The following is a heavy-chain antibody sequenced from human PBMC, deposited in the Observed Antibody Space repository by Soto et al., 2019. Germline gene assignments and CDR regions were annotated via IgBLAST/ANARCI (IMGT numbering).Heavy chain of an antibody. CDR1: GFTFSSYW. J-gene: IGHJ6*02. CDR3: ARDSINDFWSGYYSYYYYGMDV. CDR2: IKQDGSEK. Sequence: GGSLRLSCAASGFTFSSYWMSWVRQAPGKGLEWVANIKQDGSEKYYVDSVKGRFTISRDNAKNSLYLQMNSLRAEDTAVYYCARDSINDFWSGYYSYYYYGMDVWGQGTTVTVSS. V-gene: IGHV3-7*05. D-gene: IGHD3-3*01.